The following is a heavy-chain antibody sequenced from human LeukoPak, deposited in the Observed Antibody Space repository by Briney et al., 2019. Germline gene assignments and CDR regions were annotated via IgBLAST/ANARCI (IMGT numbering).Heavy chain of an antibody. D-gene: IGHD6-19*01. J-gene: IGHJ4*02. Sequence: GASVKVSCKASGYTFTGYYMHWVRQAPGQGLEWMGWINPNSDSTNYAQKFQGRVTMTRDTSISTAYMELSRLRSDDTAVYYCARVGLPAYSNGGLENWGQGTLVTVSS. V-gene: IGHV1-2*02. CDR1: GYTFTGYY. CDR3: ARVGLPAYSNGGLEN. CDR2: INPNSDST.